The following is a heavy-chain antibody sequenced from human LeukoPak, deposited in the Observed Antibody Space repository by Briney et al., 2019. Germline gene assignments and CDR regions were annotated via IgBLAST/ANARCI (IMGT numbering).Heavy chain of an antibody. Sequence: GGSLRLSCAASGFTFSSYAMSWVRQAPGKGLEWVSAISGSGGGTYYADSVKGRLTISRDNSKNTLYLQMNSLRAEDTAVYYCAKDSPRRNSGHDGWGQGTLVTVSS. CDR1: GFTFSSYA. V-gene: IGHV3-23*01. J-gene: IGHJ4*02. CDR3: AKDSPRRNSGHDG. D-gene: IGHD5-12*01. CDR2: ISGSGGGT.